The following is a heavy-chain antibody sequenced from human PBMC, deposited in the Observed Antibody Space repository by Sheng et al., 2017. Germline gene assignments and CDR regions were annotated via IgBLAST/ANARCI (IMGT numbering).Heavy chain of an antibody. J-gene: IGHJ5*02. Sequence: QVQLVQSGAEVKKPGASVKVSCKASGYTFTSYGISWVRQAPGQGLEWMGWISAYNGNTNYAQKLQGRVTMTTDTSTSTAYMELRSLRSDDTAVYYCARDPTRAAAGITRIAFDPWGQGTLVTVSS. CDR2: ISAYNGNT. CDR1: GYTFTSYG. CDR3: ARDPTRAAAGITRIAFDP. D-gene: IGHD6-13*01. V-gene: IGHV1-18*01.